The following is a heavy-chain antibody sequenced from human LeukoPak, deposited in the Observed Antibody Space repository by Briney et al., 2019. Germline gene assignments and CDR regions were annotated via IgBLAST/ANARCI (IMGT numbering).Heavy chain of an antibody. CDR3: AVTTQLWLRTGFDY. V-gene: IGHV4-31*03. D-gene: IGHD5-18*01. CDR1: GGSISSSSDY. J-gene: IGHJ4*02. Sequence: PSETLSLTCTVSGGSISSSSDYWGWIRQHPGKGLEWIGYIYYSGSTYYNPSLKSRVTISVDTSKNQFSLKLSSVTAADTAVYYCAVTTQLWLRTGFDYWGQGTLVTVSS. CDR2: IYYSGST.